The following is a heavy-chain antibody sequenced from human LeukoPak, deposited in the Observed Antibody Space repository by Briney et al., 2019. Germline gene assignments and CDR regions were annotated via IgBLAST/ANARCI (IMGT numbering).Heavy chain of an antibody. D-gene: IGHD5-18*01. CDR1: GGSISSSSYY. J-gene: IGHJ3*02. V-gene: IGHV4-39*01. Sequence: KPSETLSLTCTVSGGSISSSSYYWGWIRQPPGKGLEWIGSIYYSGSTYYNPSLKSRVTISVDTSKNQFSLKLSSVTAADTAVYYCARLRYSYGLDDAFDIWGQGTMVTVSS. CDR3: ARLRYSYGLDDAFDI. CDR2: IYYSGST.